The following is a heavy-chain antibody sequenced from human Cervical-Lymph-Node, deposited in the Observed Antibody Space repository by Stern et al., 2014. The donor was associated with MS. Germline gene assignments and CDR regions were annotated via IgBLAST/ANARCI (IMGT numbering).Heavy chain of an antibody. CDR2: INTNTGNP. V-gene: IGHV7-4-1*02. D-gene: IGHD4-17*01. CDR3: ARDPHDYGDRFDY. CDR1: GYSFTHFA. J-gene: IGHJ4*02. Sequence: VQLVESGSELKKPGASVKVSCKASGYSFTHFALNWVRHAPGQGLQWMGWINTNTGNPSYAQDFPGRFAFPLDTSVSTAYLQISSLKAEDTAVYYCARDPHDYGDRFDYWGQGTLVTVSS.